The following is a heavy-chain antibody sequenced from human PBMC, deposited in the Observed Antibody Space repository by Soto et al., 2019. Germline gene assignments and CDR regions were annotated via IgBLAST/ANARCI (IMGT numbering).Heavy chain of an antibody. CDR3: ARHYLTDYYDSSSYYYGMEV. Sequence: SETLSLTCTVSGGSISSSSYYWAFISQPPWKWVDWIGSIYYSGSTYYNPSLKSRVTISVDTSKNQFSLKLSSVTAADTAVYYCARHYLTDYYDSSSYYYGMEVWGQGTTVTVSS. CDR1: GGSISSSSYY. D-gene: IGHD3-22*01. J-gene: IGHJ6*02. CDR2: IYYSGST. V-gene: IGHV4-39*01.